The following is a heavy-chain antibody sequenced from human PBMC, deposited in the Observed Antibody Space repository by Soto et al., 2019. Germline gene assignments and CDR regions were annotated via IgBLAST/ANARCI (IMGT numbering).Heavy chain of an antibody. J-gene: IGHJ6*02. CDR3: ARGPHFVVVPAARGNYYYYGMDV. D-gene: IGHD2-2*01. Sequence: SSETLSLTCAVYGGSFSGYYWSWIRQPPGKGLEWIGEISHSGGTNYNPSLKSRVTISVDTSKNQFSLKLSSVTAADTAVYYCARGPHFVVVPAARGNYYYYGMDVWGQGTTVTVSS. CDR1: GGSFSGYY. CDR2: ISHSGGT. V-gene: IGHV4-34*01.